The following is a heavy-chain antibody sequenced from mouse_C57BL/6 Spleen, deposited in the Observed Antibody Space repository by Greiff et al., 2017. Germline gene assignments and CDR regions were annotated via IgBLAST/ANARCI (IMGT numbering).Heavy chain of an antibody. Sequence: VQLQQPGAELVKPGASVKVSCKASGYTFTSYWMHWVKQRPGQGLEWIGRIHPSDSDTNYNQKFKGKATLTVDKSSSTASMKLSSLTSEDSTVYYCASPTGDFDSWGQGTTLTVSS. CDR2: IHPSDSDT. CDR3: ASPTGDFDS. J-gene: IGHJ2*01. D-gene: IGHD4-1*02. CDR1: GYTFTSYW. V-gene: IGHV1-74*01.